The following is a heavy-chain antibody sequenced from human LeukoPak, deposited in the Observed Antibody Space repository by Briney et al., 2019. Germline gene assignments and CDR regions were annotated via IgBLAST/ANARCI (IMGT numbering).Heavy chain of an antibody. Sequence: SVKVSCKASGGTFSSYATSWVRQAPGQRLEWMGGIIPIFGTANYAQKFQGRVTITADESTSTAYMELSSLRSEDTAVYYCAREVGASYYFDYWGQGTLVTVSS. CDR1: GGTFSSYA. CDR2: IIPIFGTA. D-gene: IGHD1-26*01. J-gene: IGHJ4*02. V-gene: IGHV1-69*01. CDR3: AREVGASYYFDY.